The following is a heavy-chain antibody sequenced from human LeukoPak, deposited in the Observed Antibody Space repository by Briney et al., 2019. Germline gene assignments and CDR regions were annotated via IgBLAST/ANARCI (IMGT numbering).Heavy chain of an antibody. Sequence: SETLSLTCTVSGGSISSYYWNWIRQPPGKGLEWIGYIFYSGNTKYNPSLRSRVSISVDTSKNQFSLKLSSVTAADTAVYYCARAVGEYCSSTNCYASDKWGQGTLVTVSS. J-gene: IGHJ4*02. CDR3: ARAVGEYCSSTNCYASDK. V-gene: IGHV4-59*01. CDR1: GGSISSYY. CDR2: IFYSGNT. D-gene: IGHD2-2*01.